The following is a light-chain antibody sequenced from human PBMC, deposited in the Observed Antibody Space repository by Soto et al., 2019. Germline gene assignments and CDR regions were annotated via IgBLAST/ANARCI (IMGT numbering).Light chain of an antibody. J-gene: IGKJ1*01. CDR2: KAS. V-gene: IGKV1-5*03. CDR1: QNINDL. Sequence: EIRVTHSPATLYGSLFYKGTITLRASQNINDLLAWYQQKPGKAPNLLIYKASSLESGVPSRFSGSGYGTEFTLTISSLQPDDFATFYCQQYSTSSRPFFQGTK. CDR3: QQYSTSSRP.